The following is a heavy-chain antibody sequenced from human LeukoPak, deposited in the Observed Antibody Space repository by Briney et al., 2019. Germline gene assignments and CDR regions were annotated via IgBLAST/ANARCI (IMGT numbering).Heavy chain of an antibody. CDR3: ARFRAQMVAFDY. V-gene: IGHV6-1*01. D-gene: IGHD3-10*01. CDR1: GDSVSSNSAA. CDR2: TYYRSKWFN. Sequence: SQTLSLTCAIFGDSVSSNSAAWSWIRQSPSRGLEWLGRTYYRSKWFNEYAVSVKSQITINPDTSKNQFSLQLKSLTPDDTAVYYCARFRAQMVAFDYWGQGILVTVSS. J-gene: IGHJ4*02.